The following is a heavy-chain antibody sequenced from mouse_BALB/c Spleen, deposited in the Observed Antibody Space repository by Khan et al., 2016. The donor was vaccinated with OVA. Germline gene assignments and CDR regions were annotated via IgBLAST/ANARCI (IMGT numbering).Heavy chain of an antibody. D-gene: IGHD3-1*01. CDR2: IYPGGYFT. J-gene: IGHJ1*01. V-gene: IGHV1-63*02. Sequence: VQLQQSGGEVVRPGTSVKISCKASGYTFTNYWLGWVRQRPGHGLEWIGDIYPGGYFTNYNEKFKDQATLTVDTSSTTANMQLSSLTSEDSAVYFCARWASWYFDVWGAGTTVTVSS. CDR1: GYTFTNYW. CDR3: ARWASWYFDV.